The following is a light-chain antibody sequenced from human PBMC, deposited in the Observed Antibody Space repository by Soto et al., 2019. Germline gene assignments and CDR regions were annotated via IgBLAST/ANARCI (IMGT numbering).Light chain of an antibody. Sequence: DIQMTQSPSSLSASVGDRVPITCRASQSISSYLNWYQQKPGKAPKLLIYAASSLQSGVPSRFSGSGSGTDLTLTISSLQPEDFATYYCQQSYSTLITXGQGTRLEIK. CDR1: QSISSY. CDR2: AAS. CDR3: QQSYSTLIT. V-gene: IGKV1-39*01. J-gene: IGKJ5*01.